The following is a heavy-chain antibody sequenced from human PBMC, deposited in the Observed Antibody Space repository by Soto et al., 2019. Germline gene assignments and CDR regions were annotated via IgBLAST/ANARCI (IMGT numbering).Heavy chain of an antibody. V-gene: IGHV3-23*01. CDR1: GFTFSSYA. J-gene: IGHJ4*02. CDR3: AKDYRLGYSDYDLDY. D-gene: IGHD5-12*01. CDR2: ISGSSGST. Sequence: PGGSLRLSCAASGFTFSSYAMSWVRQAPGKGLEWVSAISGSSGSTHYADSVKGRFTISRDNSKNTLYLQMNSLRAEDTAVYYYAKDYRLGYSDYDLDYWGQGTLVTIAS.